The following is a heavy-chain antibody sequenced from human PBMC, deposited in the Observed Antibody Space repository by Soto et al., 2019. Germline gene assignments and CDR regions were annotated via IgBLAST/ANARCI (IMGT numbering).Heavy chain of an antibody. CDR1: GFNFSTYS. CDR2: INGGSSLT. V-gene: IGHV3-21*01. CDR3: AAEVTSDAFDF. J-gene: IGHJ3*01. D-gene: IGHD2-21*02. Sequence: PGGSLRLSCTASGFNFSTYSMNWVRQAPGKGLEWVSSINGGSSLTYYADSLKGRFTISRDNAKNSLYLQLNSLRAEDTAIYYCAAEVTSDAFDFWGQGTMVTVS.